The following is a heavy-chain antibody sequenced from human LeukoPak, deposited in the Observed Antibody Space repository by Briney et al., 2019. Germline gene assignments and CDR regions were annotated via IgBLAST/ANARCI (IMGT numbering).Heavy chain of an antibody. V-gene: IGHV1-18*04. CDR1: GYTFTGYY. CDR2: ISAYYGNT. J-gene: IGHJ6*02. CDR3: ARDPRHLGPYYYGMDV. Sequence: ASVKVSCKASGYTFTGYYMHWVRQAPGQGLEWMGWISAYYGNTNYAQILQDRVTMTTDTSTSTAYMELRSLRADDTAVYYCARDPRHLGPYYYGMDVWGQGTTVTVSS.